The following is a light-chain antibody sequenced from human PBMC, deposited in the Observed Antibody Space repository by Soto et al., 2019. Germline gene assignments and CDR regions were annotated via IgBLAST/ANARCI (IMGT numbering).Light chain of an antibody. Sequence: IVLTQPQGTLSLSPGARATLSCRASQSVSSSYLAWYQQQPGQAPTLLIYGASSRATGIPDRFSGSGSGTDFSLTISRLEPEDFAVYYCQQYGSSPPITFGQGTRLEIK. CDR3: QQYGSSPPIT. CDR1: QSVSSSY. V-gene: IGKV3-20*01. CDR2: GAS. J-gene: IGKJ5*01.